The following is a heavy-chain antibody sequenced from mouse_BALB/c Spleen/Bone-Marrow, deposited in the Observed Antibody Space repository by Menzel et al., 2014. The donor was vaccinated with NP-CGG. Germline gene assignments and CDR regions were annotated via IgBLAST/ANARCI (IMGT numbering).Heavy chain of an antibody. CDR1: GYTFTSYY. Sequence: QVHVKQSGAELVKPGASVKLSCKASGYTFTSYYMYWVKQRPGQGLEWFGEINPSNGGTNFNEKFKNKATLTVDKSSSTAYIQLSSLTSEDSAVYYCSRGRRDALDYWGQGTSVTVSS. CDR2: INPSNGGT. CDR3: SRGRRDALDY. J-gene: IGHJ4*01. V-gene: IGHV1S81*02.